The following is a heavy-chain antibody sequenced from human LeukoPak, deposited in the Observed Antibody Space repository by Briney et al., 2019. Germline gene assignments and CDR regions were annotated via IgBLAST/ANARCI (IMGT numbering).Heavy chain of an antibody. Sequence: SETLSLTCTVSGGSVSSGSYYWSWIRQPPGKGLERIGYIYYSGTTSFNPSLKSRVTISVDTSKNQFSLRLSSVTAADTAVYYCAREQYLAYDVFGFWGQGTMVTVSS. CDR3: AREQYLAYDVFGF. J-gene: IGHJ3*01. CDR2: IYYSGTT. CDR1: GGSVSSGSYY. D-gene: IGHD4-11*01. V-gene: IGHV4-61*01.